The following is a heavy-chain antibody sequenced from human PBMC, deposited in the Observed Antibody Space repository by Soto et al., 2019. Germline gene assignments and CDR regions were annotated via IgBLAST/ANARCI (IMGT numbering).Heavy chain of an antibody. CDR3: ARDHRWGYEYGDYGDS. Sequence: EVQLVESGGGVVRPGGSLRLACVVSGFSLDEYGMSWVRQAPGKGPEWVSGMHRNGNSTGYADSLKGRFTISRDDAKNSLYLQMSSLRAEDTAFYYCARDHRWGYEYGDYGDSWGHGALVTVSS. D-gene: IGHD4-17*01. CDR2: MHRNGNST. V-gene: IGHV3-20*04. CDR1: GFSLDEYG. J-gene: IGHJ5*01.